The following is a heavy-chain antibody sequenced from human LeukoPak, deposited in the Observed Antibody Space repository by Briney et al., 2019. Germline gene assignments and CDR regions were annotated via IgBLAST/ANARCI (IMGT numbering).Heavy chain of an antibody. J-gene: IGHJ6*02. CDR1: GYTFTGYY. D-gene: IGHD2-8*02. CDR2: INPNSGGT. Sequence: GASVNVSCKASGYTFTGYYMHWVRQAPGQGLEWMGWINPNSGGTSYAQKFQGRVTMTRDTSISTAYMELSRLRSDDTAVYYCAREVLAKNYGMDVWGQGTTVTVSS. V-gene: IGHV1-2*02. CDR3: AREVLAKNYGMDV.